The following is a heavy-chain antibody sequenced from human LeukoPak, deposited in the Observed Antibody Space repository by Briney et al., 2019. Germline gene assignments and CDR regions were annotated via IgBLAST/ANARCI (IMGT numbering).Heavy chain of an antibody. J-gene: IGHJ4*02. CDR1: GYTFTGYY. CDR2: INPNTGGT. CDR3: ARRYDFWSGYLTAFDY. V-gene: IGHV1-2*02. D-gene: IGHD3-3*01. Sequence: ASVKVSCKASGYTFTGYYIYWVRQAPGQGLEWMGFINPNTGGTSYAQKFQGRVTMTRDTSISTAYMELSGLRSDDTAVYYCARRYDFWSGYLTAFDYWGQGTLVTVSS.